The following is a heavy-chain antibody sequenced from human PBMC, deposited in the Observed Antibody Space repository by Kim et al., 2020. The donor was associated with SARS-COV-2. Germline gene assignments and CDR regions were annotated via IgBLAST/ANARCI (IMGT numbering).Heavy chain of an antibody. D-gene: IGHD6-6*01. CDR3: ARGSSSSPGGY. V-gene: IGHV1-8*01. Sequence: TGYAQKFQGRVTMTRNTSISTAYMELSSLRSEDTAVYYCARGSSSSPGGYWGQGTLVTVSS. J-gene: IGHJ4*02. CDR2: T.